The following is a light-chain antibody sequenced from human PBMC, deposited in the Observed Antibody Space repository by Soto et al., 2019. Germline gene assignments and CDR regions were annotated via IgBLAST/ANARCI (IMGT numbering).Light chain of an antibody. J-gene: IGKJ1*01. CDR3: QEYNNWPRT. CDR1: QSVSRN. Sequence: EMVMTQSPGTLPAPPGERATLSCRASQSVSRNLAWYQQKPGQAPRLLIYGASTRATGIPARFSGSGSGTEFTLTISSLQSEDFAVYYCQEYNNWPRTFGQGTKV. V-gene: IGKV3-15*01. CDR2: GAS.